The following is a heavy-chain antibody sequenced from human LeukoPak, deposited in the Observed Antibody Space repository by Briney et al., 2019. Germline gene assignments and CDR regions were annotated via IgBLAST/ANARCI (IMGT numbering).Heavy chain of an antibody. CDR2: IYYSGTT. J-gene: IGHJ6*02. V-gene: IGHV4-61*01. CDR3: ARGAVVNGLDV. CDR1: GGSVSSGTYY. Sequence: SETLSLTCTVSGGSVSSGTYYWSWIRQPPGTRLEWIGYIYYSGTTNYNPSFKSRVTMSVDTSKNQFSLKLTSVTAADTAVYYCARGAVVNGLDVWGQGTRSPSP. D-gene: IGHD3-16*02.